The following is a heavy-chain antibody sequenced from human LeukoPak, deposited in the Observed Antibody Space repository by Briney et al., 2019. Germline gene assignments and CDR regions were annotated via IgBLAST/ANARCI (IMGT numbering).Heavy chain of an antibody. CDR2: ISGSSFKI. V-gene: IGHV3-11*01. D-gene: IGHD3-22*01. Sequence: GGSLRLSCAASGFTLSDHYMSWIRQAPGKGLEWVSVISGSSFKIYYADSVKGRFTISRDNAENSLYLQLNSLRVEDTAVYYCVREAGYHXSGRYQVDVWGQGTTVTV. J-gene: IGHJ6*02. CDR1: GFTLSDHY. CDR3: VREAGYHXSGRYQVDV.